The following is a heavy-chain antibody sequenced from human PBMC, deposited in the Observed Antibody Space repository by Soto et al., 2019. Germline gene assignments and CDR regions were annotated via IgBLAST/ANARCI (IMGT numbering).Heavy chain of an antibody. CDR2: IYPGDSDT. CDR1: GYSFTSYW. V-gene: IGHV5-51*01. J-gene: IGHJ6*02. D-gene: IGHD4-17*01. Sequence: GEPLKISCNGSGYSFTSYWIGWVRQMPGKGLEWMGIIYPGDSDTRYSPSFQGQVTISADKSISTAYLQWSSLKASDTAMYYCARLETTVTRFPYYYYGMDVWGQGTTVTVSS. CDR3: ARLETTVTRFPYYYYGMDV.